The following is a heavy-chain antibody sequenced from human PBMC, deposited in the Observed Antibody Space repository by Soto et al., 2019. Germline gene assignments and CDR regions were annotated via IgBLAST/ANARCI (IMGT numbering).Heavy chain of an antibody. CDR3: GTDGAFILGAVA. CDR1: GFTFSSYW. J-gene: IGHJ5*02. V-gene: IGHV3-7*01. CDR2: MNQDGSEK. Sequence: GGSLRLSCAVSGFTFSSYWMSWVRQAQGKGLEWVANMNQDGSEKYYVDSVKGRFTISRDNAKNSLYLQMNSLRAEDTAIYYCGTDGAFILGAVAWGQGTLVTVSS. D-gene: IGHD3-3*01.